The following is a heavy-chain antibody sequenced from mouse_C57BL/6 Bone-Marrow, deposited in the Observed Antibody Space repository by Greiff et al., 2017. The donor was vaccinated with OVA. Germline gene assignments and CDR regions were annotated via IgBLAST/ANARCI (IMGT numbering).Heavy chain of an antibody. CDR1: GYTFTSYW. CDR2: IYPGSGST. CDR3: AKCYSGSSLYAMDY. D-gene: IGHD1-1*01. V-gene: IGHV1-55*01. J-gene: IGHJ4*01. Sequence: QVQLQQPGAELVKPGASVKMSCKASGYTFTSYWITWVKQRPGQGLEWIGDIYPGSGSTNYNEKFKSKATLTVDTSSSTAYMQLSSLTSEDYAVDYCAKCYSGSSLYAMDYWGQGTSVTVAS.